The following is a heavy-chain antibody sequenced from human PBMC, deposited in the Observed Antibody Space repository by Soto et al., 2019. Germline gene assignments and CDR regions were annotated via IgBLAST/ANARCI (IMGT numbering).Heavy chain of an antibody. Sequence: QLQLQESGPGLLKPSETLSLTCTVSSGSISSSSYYWAWISQPPGKGLEWIGRSYYSGSTYYNPSLNCRVTISVDTFNNQFSRTLSAVTAADTAVYYYAAGSGSYGMDVWGHGTTVTFSS. V-gene: IGHV4-39*01. CDR1: SGSISSSSYY. D-gene: IGHD3-10*01. CDR2: SYYSGST. J-gene: IGHJ6*02. CDR3: AAGSGSYGMDV.